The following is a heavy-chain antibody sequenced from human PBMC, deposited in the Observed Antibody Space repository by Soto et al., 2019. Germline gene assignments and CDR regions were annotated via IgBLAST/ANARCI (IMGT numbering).Heavy chain of an antibody. CDR2: IDWDADK. CDR3: SRIFLGYCGGDCYPRKDYYYGMDV. D-gene: IGHD2-21*02. J-gene: IGHJ6*02. CDR1: GFALSTSGMC. V-gene: IGHV2-70*01. Sequence: GPTLVNPTQALTLTCTFSGFALSTSGMCVGWIRQPPGKALEWLALIDWDADKYYSTSLKTRLTISKDASKNQVVLTMTNMDPVDKATYDSSRIFLGYCGGDCYPRKDYYYGMDVWGQGTTVTVSS.